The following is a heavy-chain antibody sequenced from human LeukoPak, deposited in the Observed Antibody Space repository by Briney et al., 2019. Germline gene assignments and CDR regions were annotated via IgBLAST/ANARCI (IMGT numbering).Heavy chain of an antibody. CDR1: GASISGSGYY. J-gene: IGHJ4*02. Sequence: NPSETLSLTCTVSGASISGSGYYWGWIRQPPGKGLEWIGNIYYSGSTYYNASLQSRVTISIDTSKNQFSLRLNSVTAADTAMYYWAKSGGYGLRDYWGQETLVTVSS. CDR2: IYYSGST. CDR3: AKSGGYGLRDY. V-gene: IGHV4-39*01. D-gene: IGHD1-26*01.